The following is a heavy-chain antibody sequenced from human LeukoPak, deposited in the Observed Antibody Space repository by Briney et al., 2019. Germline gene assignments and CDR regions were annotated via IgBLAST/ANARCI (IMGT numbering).Heavy chain of an antibody. CDR1: GYSISSGYY. CDR2: IYHSGST. J-gene: IGHJ4*02. Sequence: TSETLSLTCTVSGYSISSGYYWGWIRQPPGKGLEWIGSIYHSGSTYYNPSLKSRVTISVDTSKNRFSLKLSSVTAADTAVYYCARVFGAAAGPPXFXYXXXGTLVTV. CDR3: ARVFGAAAGPPXFXY. V-gene: IGHV4-38-2*02. D-gene: IGHD6-13*01.